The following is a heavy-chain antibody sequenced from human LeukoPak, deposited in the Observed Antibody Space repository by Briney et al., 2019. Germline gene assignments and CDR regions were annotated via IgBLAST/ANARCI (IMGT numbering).Heavy chain of an antibody. V-gene: IGHV3-48*01. CDR1: AFKFSDYS. CDR2: ISNEGGTR. J-gene: IGHJ4*02. CDR3: AKTTGYSYLTHYFDS. Sequence: GGSLRLSCAASSAFKFSDYSMNWVRRAPGKGLEWISYISNEGGTRFYGDSVKGRFTISRDNSKNTLYLQMNSLRADDTAIYYCAKTTGYSYLTHYFDSWGQGTLVTVSS. D-gene: IGHD5-18*01.